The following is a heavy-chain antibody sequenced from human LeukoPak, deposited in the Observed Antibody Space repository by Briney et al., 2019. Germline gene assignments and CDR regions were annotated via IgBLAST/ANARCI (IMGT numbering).Heavy chain of an antibody. V-gene: IGHV1-69*05. D-gene: IGHD1-26*01. Sequence: SVKVSCKASGGTFSSYAMSWVRQAPGQGLEWMGRIIPIFGTANYAQKFQRRVTIATSETTSTAYMDLSSLTSEDTAVYSCAKEDSGFQYYFDYWGQGTLVTVSS. CDR2: IIPIFGTA. CDR1: GGTFSSYA. J-gene: IGHJ4*02. CDR3: AKEDSGFQYYFDY.